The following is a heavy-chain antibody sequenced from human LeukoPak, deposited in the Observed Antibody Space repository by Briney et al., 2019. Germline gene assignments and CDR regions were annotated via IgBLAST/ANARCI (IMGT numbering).Heavy chain of an antibody. CDR3: ARDLIGGNAYDY. V-gene: IGHV3-48*01. CDR2: ISSSSSTI. J-gene: IGHJ4*02. CDR1: GFTFSTYA. Sequence: GGSLRLSCAASGFTFSTYAMKWVRQAPGEGLEWVSYISSSSSTIYYADSVRGRFTISRDNAKSSLYLQLDSLRAEDTAVYYCARDLIGGNAYDYWGQGALVTVSS. D-gene: IGHD2-15*01.